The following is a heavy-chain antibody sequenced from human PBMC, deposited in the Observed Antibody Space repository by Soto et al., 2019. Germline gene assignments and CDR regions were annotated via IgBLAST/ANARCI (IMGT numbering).Heavy chain of an antibody. Sequence: PGESHKNSCKCSGYNFTSYWIGWVRQMPGKGLEWMGIIYPGDSDTRYSPSFQGQVTISADKSISTAYLQWSSLKASDTAMYYCARSFGLSGYDKNYYYYYMDVWGKGTTVTVSS. V-gene: IGHV5-51*01. D-gene: IGHD5-12*01. CDR3: ARSFGLSGYDKNYYYYYMDV. CDR2: IYPGDSDT. CDR1: GYNFTSYW. J-gene: IGHJ6*03.